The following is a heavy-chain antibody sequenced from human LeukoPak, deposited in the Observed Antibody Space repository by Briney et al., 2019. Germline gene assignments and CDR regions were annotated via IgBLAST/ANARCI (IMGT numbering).Heavy chain of an antibody. V-gene: IGHV3-23*01. D-gene: IGHD1-26*01. J-gene: IGHJ1*01. CDR1: GFRFDSKW. Sequence: PGGSLRLSCAASGFRFDSKWMSWVRQAPGKGLEWVSATSGSGVTTHYAGSVKGRFSISRDNSKNTLYLQMNSLRAEDTALYYCAKKVVVGATSPYSDFQDWGQGTLVTVSS. CDR3: AKKVVVGATSPYSDFQD. CDR2: TSGSGVTT.